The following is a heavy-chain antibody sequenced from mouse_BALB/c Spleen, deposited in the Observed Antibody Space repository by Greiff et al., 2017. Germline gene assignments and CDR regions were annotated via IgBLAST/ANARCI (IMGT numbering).Heavy chain of an antibody. CDR2: IDPANGNT. V-gene: IGHV14-3*02. J-gene: IGHJ2*01. CDR1: GFNIKDTY. CDR3: ARQLGLRRYFDY. Sequence: VQLKESGAELVKPGASVKLSCTASGFNIKDTYMHWVKQRPEQGLEWIGRIDPANGNTKYDPKFQGKATITADTSSNTAYLQLSSLTSEDTAVYYCARQLGLRRYFDYWGQGTTLTVSS. D-gene: IGHD3-1*01.